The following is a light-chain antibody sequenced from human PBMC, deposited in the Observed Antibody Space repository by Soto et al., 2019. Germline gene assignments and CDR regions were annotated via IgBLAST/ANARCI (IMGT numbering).Light chain of an antibody. CDR3: QQYGSSPRT. V-gene: IGKV3-20*01. J-gene: IGKJ1*01. CDR1: QSVSSSY. Sequence: EIVLTKSPGTLSLSPGERATLSCRASQSVSSSYLAWYQQKPGQAPRLLIYGASSRATGIPDRFSGSGSGTDFTLTISRLEPEDFAVYYCQQYGSSPRTFGQGTTVDIK. CDR2: GAS.